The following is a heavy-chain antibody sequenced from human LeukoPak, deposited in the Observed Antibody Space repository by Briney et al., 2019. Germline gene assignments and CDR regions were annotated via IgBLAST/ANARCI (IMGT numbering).Heavy chain of an antibody. J-gene: IGHJ4*02. D-gene: IGHD1-26*01. Sequence: GESLKISCKGSGYSFTTYWINWVRQMTGKGLEWMGKIDPADSNTDYSPSFQGHVVISVDRSISTAYLQWSRLMASDTAMYFCAANNWDEGGFDYWGQGSLVTVSS. V-gene: IGHV5-10-1*01. CDR1: GYSFTTYW. CDR3: AANNWDEGGFDY. CDR2: IDPADSNT.